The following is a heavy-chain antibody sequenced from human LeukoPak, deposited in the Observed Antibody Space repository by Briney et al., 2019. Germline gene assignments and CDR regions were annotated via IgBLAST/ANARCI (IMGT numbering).Heavy chain of an antibody. D-gene: IGHD3-9*01. CDR1: GGTFSSDA. CDR3: ARGFRYFDWLAPFDY. Sequence: SVKVSFKASGGTFSSDAISWVRHGPGQGLEWMGGIIPIFGTANYEQKCQGRVTITTEESTSTAYMELSSLRSEDTAVYYCARGFRYFDWLAPFDYWGQGTLVTVSS. CDR2: IIPIFGTA. V-gene: IGHV1-69*05. J-gene: IGHJ4*02.